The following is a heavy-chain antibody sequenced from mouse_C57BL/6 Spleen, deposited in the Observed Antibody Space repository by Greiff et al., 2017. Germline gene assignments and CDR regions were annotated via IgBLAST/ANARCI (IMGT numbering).Heavy chain of an antibody. Sequence: EVHLVESGGGLVKPGGSLKLSCAASGFTFSSYAMSWVRQTPEKRLEWVATISDGGSYTYYPDNVKGRFTISRDNAKNNLYLQMSHLKSEDTAMYYCARPTGAYYFDYWGQGTTLTVSS. V-gene: IGHV5-4*01. CDR2: ISDGGSYT. D-gene: IGHD2-10*01. J-gene: IGHJ2*01. CDR3: ARPTGAYYFDY. CDR1: GFTFSSYA.